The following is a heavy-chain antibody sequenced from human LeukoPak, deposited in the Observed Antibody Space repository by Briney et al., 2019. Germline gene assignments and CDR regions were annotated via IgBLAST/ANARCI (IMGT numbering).Heavy chain of an antibody. V-gene: IGHV3-23*01. CDR2: ISGSGGST. D-gene: IGHD3-10*01. CDR3: AKDPLWLGELLYYFDY. CDR1: GFTFSRYA. Sequence: GGSLRLSCAASGFTFSRYAMSWVRQAPGRGLEWVSAISGSGGSTYYADSVKGRFTISRDNSKNTLYLQMNSLRAEDTAVYYCAKDPLWLGELLYYFDYWGQGTLVTVSS. J-gene: IGHJ4*02.